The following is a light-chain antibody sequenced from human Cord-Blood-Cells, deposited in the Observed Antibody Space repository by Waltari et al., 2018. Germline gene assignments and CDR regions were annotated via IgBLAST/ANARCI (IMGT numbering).Light chain of an antibody. CDR2: AAS. Sequence: DIQMTQSPSSLSASVGDRVTSTCRGSQSISSYLNWYQQKPGKAPKLLIYAASSLQSGVPSRFSGSGSGTDFTLTISSLQPEDFATYYCQQSYSTPLTFGHGTKVEIK. V-gene: IGKV1-39*01. CDR3: QQSYSTPLT. CDR1: QSISSY. J-gene: IGKJ1*01.